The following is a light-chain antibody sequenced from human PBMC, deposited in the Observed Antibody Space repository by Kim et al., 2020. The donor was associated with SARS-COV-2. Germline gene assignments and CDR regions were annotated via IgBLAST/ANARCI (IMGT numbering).Light chain of an antibody. J-gene: IGKJ5*01. CDR2: GAS. CDR1: QGVSSN. Sequence: EIVMTQSPVTLSVSPGDRATLSCRASQGVSSNLAWFQQKPGQAPRLLIYGASARATGVPARFSGTGSGTEFTLTISSLQSEDFAVYYCQQYNNCPPVTFGQGTRLEIK. V-gene: IGKV3-15*01. CDR3: QQYNNCPPVT.